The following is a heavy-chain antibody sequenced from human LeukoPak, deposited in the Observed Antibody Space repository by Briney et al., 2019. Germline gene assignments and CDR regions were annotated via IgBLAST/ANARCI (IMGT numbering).Heavy chain of an antibody. D-gene: IGHD7-27*01. Sequence: SETLSLTCTVSGVSISSGGYCWSWIRQHPGTGLEWIGYIYYSGSTYYNPSLKSRVTISVDTSKTEFSLKLRSVTAADTAVYYCARDGSLTGELDWFDPWGQGTLVTVSS. CDR2: IYYSGST. V-gene: IGHV4-31*03. J-gene: IGHJ5*02. CDR1: GVSISSGGYC. CDR3: ARDGSLTGELDWFDP.